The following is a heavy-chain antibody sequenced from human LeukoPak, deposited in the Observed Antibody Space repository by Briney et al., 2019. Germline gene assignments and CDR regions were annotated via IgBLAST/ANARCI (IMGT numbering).Heavy chain of an antibody. Sequence: SETLSLTCTVSGGSISSYYWRWIRQPPGKELEWIGYIYYSGSTNYNPSLKSRVTISVDTSKNQFSLKLSSVTAADTAVYYCARQWLVRYPRNYYYGMDVWGQGTTVTVSS. CDR1: GGSISSYY. D-gene: IGHD6-19*01. V-gene: IGHV4-59*08. CDR2: IYYSGST. CDR3: ARQWLVRYPRNYYYGMDV. J-gene: IGHJ6*02.